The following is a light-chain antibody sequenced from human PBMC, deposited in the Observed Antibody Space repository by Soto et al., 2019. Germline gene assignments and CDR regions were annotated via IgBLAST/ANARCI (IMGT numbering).Light chain of an antibody. CDR2: GAT. J-gene: IGKJ1*01. CDR3: QQYNNSPRT. Sequence: IVFTQSPAILSVSPGERATLSFSASQSIIRSLAWYQQKPGQAPRLLIHGATTRATGIPDRFSGSGSGTEFTLTISSLQSEDFAVYYCQQYNNSPRTFGQGTKVDIK. V-gene: IGKV3-15*01. CDR1: QSIIRS.